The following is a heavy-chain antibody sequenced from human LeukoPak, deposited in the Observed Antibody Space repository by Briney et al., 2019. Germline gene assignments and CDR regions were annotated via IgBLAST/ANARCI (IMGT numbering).Heavy chain of an antibody. D-gene: IGHD4-17*01. CDR3: ARDSVRGTVTSGY. CDR1: GGSISSGGYY. V-gene: IGHV4-31*03. Sequence: SETLSLTCTVSGGSISSGGYYWSWIRQHPGKGLEWIGYIYYSGSTYYNPSLKSRVTISVDTSKNQFSLKLSSVTAADTAVYYCARDSVRGTVTSGYWGQGTLVTVSS. J-gene: IGHJ4*02. CDR2: IYYSGST.